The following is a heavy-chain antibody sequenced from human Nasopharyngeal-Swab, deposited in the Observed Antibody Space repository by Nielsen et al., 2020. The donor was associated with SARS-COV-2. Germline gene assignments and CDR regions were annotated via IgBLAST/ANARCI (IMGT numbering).Heavy chain of an antibody. D-gene: IGHD1-1*01. CDR1: GFTFSSYS. Sequence: GGSLRLSCAASGFTFSSYSMNWVRQAPGKGLEWVSSISSSSSYIYYADSVKGRFTISRDNAKNSLYLRMNSLRAEDTAVYYCAREMPPGRELDYWGQGTLVTVSS. CDR2: ISSSSSYI. CDR3: AREMPPGRELDY. J-gene: IGHJ4*02. V-gene: IGHV3-21*01.